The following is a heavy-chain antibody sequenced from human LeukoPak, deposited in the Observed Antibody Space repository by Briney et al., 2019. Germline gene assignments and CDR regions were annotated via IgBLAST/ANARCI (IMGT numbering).Heavy chain of an antibody. CDR1: GYSFIKYD. D-gene: IGHD6-19*01. Sequence: ASVKVSCKASGYSFIKYDMNWVRQAPGQGLEWMGWINTNTGNPTYAQGFTGRFVFSLDTSVSTAYLQISGLKAEDTAVYYCARGGAVDYWGQGTLVTVSS. J-gene: IGHJ4*02. V-gene: IGHV7-4-1*02. CDR2: INTNTGNP. CDR3: ARGGAVDY.